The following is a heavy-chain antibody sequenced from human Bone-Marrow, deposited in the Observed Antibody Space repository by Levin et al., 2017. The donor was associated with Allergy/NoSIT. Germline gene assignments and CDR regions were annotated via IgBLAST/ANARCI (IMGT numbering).Heavy chain of an antibody. V-gene: IGHV3-30-3*01. J-gene: IGHJ5*01. Sequence: GASVKVSCAASGFTFRNFAMHWVRQAPGKGLEWVAAIPHDAANTYYTDSVRGRFTISRDNSKNTLFVEMNSLRVEDTAVYYCARGPGLAVGKGYFDSWGQGTLVTVSS. CDR3: ARGPGLAVGKGYFDS. CDR1: GFTFRNFA. CDR2: IPHDAANT. D-gene: IGHD6-19*01.